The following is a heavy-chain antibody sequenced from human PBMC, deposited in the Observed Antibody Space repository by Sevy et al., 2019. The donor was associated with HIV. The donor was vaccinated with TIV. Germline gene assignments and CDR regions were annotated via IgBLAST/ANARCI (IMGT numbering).Heavy chain of an antibody. CDR1: GFTFSSYS. V-gene: IGHV3-48*01. Sequence: GGSLRLSCAASGFTFSSYSMNWVRQAPGKGLEWVSYISSSSSTIYYADSVKGRFTISRDNAKNSLYLQMNSLRGEDKAVYYCARNLQDELGDFGAFDIWGQGTMVTVSS. CDR3: ARNLQDELGDFGAFDI. CDR2: ISSSSSTI. J-gene: IGHJ3*02. D-gene: IGHD3-16*01.